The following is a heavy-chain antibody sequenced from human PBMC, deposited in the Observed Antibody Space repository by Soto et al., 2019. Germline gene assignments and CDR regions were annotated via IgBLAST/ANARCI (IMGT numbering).Heavy chain of an antibody. D-gene: IGHD6-6*01. CDR3: ARTYSSSAVSYFDY. V-gene: IGHV4-39*01. J-gene: IGHJ4*02. CDR2: IYYSGST. CDR1: GGSISSSSYY. Sequence: QLQLQESGPGLVKPSETLSLTCTVSGGSISSSSYYWGWIRQPPGKGLEWIGSIYYSGSTYYNPSLKSRVTISVDTSKNQFSLKLSSVTAADTAVYYCARTYSSSAVSYFDYWGQGTLVTVSS.